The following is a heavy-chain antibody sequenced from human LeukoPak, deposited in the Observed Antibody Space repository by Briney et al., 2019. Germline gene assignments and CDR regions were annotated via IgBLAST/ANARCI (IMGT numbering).Heavy chain of an antibody. J-gene: IGHJ4*02. D-gene: IGHD5-12*01. CDR2: ISSSSSYI. CDR3: ARLLVAMGFDY. CDR1: GFTFSSYS. V-gene: IGHV3-21*01. Sequence: GGSLRLSCAASGFTFSSYSMNWVRQAPGKGLEWVSSISSSSSYIYYADSVKGRFTISRDNAKNSLYLQMNSLRAEDTAVYDCARLLVAMGFDYWGQGTLVTVSS.